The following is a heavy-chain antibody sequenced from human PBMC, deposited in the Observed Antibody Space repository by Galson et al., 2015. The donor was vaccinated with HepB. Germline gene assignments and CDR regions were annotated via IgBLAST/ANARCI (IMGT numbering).Heavy chain of an antibody. V-gene: IGHV1-69*13. CDR2: IIPIFGTA. CDR1: GGTFSSYA. D-gene: IGHD2-2*01. CDR3: ARDAQDIVVVPAANYYYYMDV. J-gene: IGHJ6*03. Sequence: SVKVSCKASGGTFSSYAISWVRQAPGQGLEWMGGIIPIFGTANYAQRFQGRVTITADESTSTAYMELSSLRSEDTAVYYCARDAQDIVVVPAANYYYYMDVWGKGTTVTVSS.